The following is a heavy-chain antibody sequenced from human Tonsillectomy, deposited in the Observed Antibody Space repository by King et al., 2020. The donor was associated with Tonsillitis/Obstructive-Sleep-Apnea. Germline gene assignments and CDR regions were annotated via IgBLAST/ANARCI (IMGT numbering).Heavy chain of an antibody. D-gene: IGHD6-19*01. Sequence: QLVQSGGGLVQPGGSLRLSCAASGFTFSSYAMSWVRQAPGKGLEWVSVISGSGGSTSNADSVKGRFSISRDNSKNTLYLQMNSLRAEDTAGYYCAKAGLGRYSSGWYRDEVDAVDIWGQGTMVTVSS. J-gene: IGHJ3*02. V-gene: IGHV3-23*04. CDR3: AKAGLGRYSSGWYRDEVDAVDI. CDR2: ISGSGGST. CDR1: GFTFSSYA.